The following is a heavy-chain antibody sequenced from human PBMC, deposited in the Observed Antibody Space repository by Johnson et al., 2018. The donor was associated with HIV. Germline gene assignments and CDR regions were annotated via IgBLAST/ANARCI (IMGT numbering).Heavy chain of an antibody. D-gene: IGHD6-13*01. J-gene: IGHJ3*02. CDR1: TFSIYE. CDR2: ASGSGGTT. V-gene: IGHV3-48*03. Sequence: TFSIYEMNWVRQAPGKGLEWVSGASGSGGTTYYADSVKGRFTISRDNARDTLYLQMHRLRAEDTAVYYCSRSPRAAEGSFDIWAKGQWSPSLQ. CDR3: SRSPRAAEGSFDI.